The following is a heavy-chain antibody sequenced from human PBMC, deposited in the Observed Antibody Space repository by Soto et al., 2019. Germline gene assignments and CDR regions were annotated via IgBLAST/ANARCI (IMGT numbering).Heavy chain of an antibody. CDR2: TYYRSKWYN. CDR3: ARDPANYYDSSGYLAQDAFDI. Sequence: PSETLSLTCAISGDSVSSNSAAWNWIRQSPSRGLEWLGRTYYRSKWYNDYAVSVKSRITINPDTSKSQFSLQLNSVTPEDTAVYYCARDPANYYDSSGYLAQDAFDIWGQGTMVTVSS. V-gene: IGHV6-1*01. CDR1: GDSVSSNSAA. J-gene: IGHJ3*02. D-gene: IGHD3-22*01.